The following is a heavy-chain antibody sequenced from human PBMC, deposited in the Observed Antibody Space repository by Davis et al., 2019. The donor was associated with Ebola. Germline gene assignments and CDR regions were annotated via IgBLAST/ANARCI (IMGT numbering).Heavy chain of an antibody. CDR1: GFTFTIYG. CDR2: ISYDGSDK. Sequence: GESLKISCAASGFTFTIYGMHWVRQAPGKGLEWVAVISYDGSDKYYADSVKGRFTISRDNSRDTLYLQMNSLRAEDTAVYYCAKGRDCTNGICYSDYWGQGTLVTVSS. D-gene: IGHD2-8*01. J-gene: IGHJ4*02. V-gene: IGHV3-30*18. CDR3: AKGRDCTNGICYSDY.